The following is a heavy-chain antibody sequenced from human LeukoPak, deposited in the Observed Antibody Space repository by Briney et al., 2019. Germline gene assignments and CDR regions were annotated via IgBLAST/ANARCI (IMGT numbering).Heavy chain of an antibody. V-gene: IGHV4-34*01. CDR2: IDHSGST. D-gene: IGHD3-9*01. CDR1: GGSFSNYY. CDR3: AREWYYDILTGYYRSAFDY. J-gene: IGHJ4*02. Sequence: SETLSLTCAVYGGSFSNYYWSWIRQPPGKGLEWIGEIDHSGSTNYNPSLKSRLTISVDTSKNQFSLKLSSVTAADTAVYYCAREWYYDILTGYYRSAFDYWGQGTLVTVSS.